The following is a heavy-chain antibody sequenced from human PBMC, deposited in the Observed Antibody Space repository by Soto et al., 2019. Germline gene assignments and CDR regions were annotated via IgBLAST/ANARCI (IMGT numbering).Heavy chain of an antibody. D-gene: IGHD6-19*01. CDR3: TRWPRRDSSGWDLRY. J-gene: IGHJ4*02. Sequence: GGSLRLSCAASGFTFRSSWMHWVRQAPGKGLVWVSRINSDGSITTYADSVKGRFTISRDNARNTLYLQMNSLRAEDTAMYYCTRWPRRDSSGWDLRYWGQGTRVTVAS. V-gene: IGHV3-74*01. CDR2: INSDGSIT. CDR1: GFTFRSSW.